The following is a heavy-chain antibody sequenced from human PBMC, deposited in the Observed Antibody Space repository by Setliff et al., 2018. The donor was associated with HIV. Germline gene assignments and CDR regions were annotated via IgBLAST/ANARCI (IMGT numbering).Heavy chain of an antibody. J-gene: IGHJ4*02. CDR2: IHYSGGT. CDR3: ASRDTSRYFDDY. V-gene: IGHV4-30-4*08. CDR1: GDSISSGGHY. Sequence: SETLSLTCSVSGDSISSGGHYWSWIRQSPGKGLEWIGYIHYSGGTYFNPSLKSRVSISTDTSKNQFSLKLTSVTAADTAVYYCASRDTSRYFDDYWGQGTLVTVSS. D-gene: IGHD3-22*01.